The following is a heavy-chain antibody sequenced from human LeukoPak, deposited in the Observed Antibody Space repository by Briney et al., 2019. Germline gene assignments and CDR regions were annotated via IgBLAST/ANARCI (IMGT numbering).Heavy chain of an antibody. CDR2: INPSGGST. D-gene: IGHD2-2*01. J-gene: IGHJ4*02. V-gene: IGHV1-46*03. CDR3: ARGVNVVVPAAIDFDY. Sequence: ASVKVSCKASGYTFTRYYMHWVRQAPGQGLEWMGIINPSGGSTSYAQKFQGRVTMTRDTSTSTVYMELSSLRSEDTAVYYCARGVNVVVPAAIDFDYWGQGTLVTVSS. CDR1: GYTFTRYY.